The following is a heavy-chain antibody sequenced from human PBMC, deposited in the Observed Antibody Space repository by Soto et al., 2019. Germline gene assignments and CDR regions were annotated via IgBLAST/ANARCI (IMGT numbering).Heavy chain of an antibody. CDR1: GYIIKNYW. CDR2: IFPDDSDT. Sequence: SLKISCKASGYIIKNYWIGWVRQMPGQGLEWMGIIFPDDSDTRYSPSFQGHVTISVDKSISTAYVQWSSLKASDSAIYYCFRGGVTSRTFDYWGQGTLVTVSS. D-gene: IGHD3-16*01. J-gene: IGHJ4*02. V-gene: IGHV5-51*01. CDR3: FRGGVTSRTFDY.